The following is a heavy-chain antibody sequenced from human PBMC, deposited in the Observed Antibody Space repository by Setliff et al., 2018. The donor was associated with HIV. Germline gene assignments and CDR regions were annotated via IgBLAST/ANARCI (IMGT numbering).Heavy chain of an antibody. CDR2: ISGTDGDT. CDR3: ATDRGAVPGSKDF. V-gene: IGHV3-23*01. D-gene: IGHD6-19*01. J-gene: IGHJ4*02. CDR1: GFTFSTYA. Sequence: GESLKISCAASGFTFSTYAMSWVRQAPGKGLEWVSAISGTDGDTYYADSVKGRFTVSRDDSKNTLYLQMNSLRAEDTAVYYCATDRGAVPGSKDFWGQGTLVTVSS.